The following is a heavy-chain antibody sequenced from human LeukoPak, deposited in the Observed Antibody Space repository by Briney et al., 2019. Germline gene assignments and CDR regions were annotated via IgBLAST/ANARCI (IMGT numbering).Heavy chain of an antibody. CDR2: INHSGST. J-gene: IGHJ6*03. V-gene: IGHV4-34*01. D-gene: IGHD6-6*01. CDR3: ARPPKKSIAARRDMDV. CDR1: GGSFSGYY. Sequence: SETLSLTCAVYGGSFSGYYWSWIRQPPGKGLEWIGEINHSGSTNYNPSLKSRVTISVDTSKNQFSLKLSSVTAADTAVYYCARPPKKSIAARRDMDVWGKGTTVTVSS.